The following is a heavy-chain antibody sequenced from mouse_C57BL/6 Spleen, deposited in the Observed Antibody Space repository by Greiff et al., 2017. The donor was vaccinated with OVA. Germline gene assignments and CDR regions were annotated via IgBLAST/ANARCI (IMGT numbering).Heavy chain of an antibody. CDR2: IDPEDGDT. D-gene: IGHD1-1*01. CDR1: GFNIKDYY. CDR3: TITTVVAPSFAY. V-gene: IGHV14-1*01. J-gene: IGHJ3*01. Sequence: EVQLKQSGAELVRPGASVKLSCTASGFNIKDYYMHWVKQRPEQGLEWIGRIDPEDGDTEYAPKFQGKATMTADTSTTTAYLKISSLTSAETAVYYCTITTVVAPSFAYWGQGTLLTVSA.